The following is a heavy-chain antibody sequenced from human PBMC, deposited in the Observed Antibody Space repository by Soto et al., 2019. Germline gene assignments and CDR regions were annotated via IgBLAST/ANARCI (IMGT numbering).Heavy chain of an antibody. V-gene: IGHV3-33*01. CDR3: ARGLVESGGYCSSTSCYRDNWFDP. CDR1: GFTFSSYG. D-gene: IGHD2-2*02. Sequence: QVQLVESGGGVVQPGRSLRLSCAASGFTFSSYGMHWVRQAPGKGLEWVAVIWYDGSNKYYADSVKGRFTISRDNSKNTLYLQMNSLRAEDTAVYYCARGLVESGGYCSSTSCYRDNWFDPWGQGTLVTVSS. CDR2: IWYDGSNK. J-gene: IGHJ5*02.